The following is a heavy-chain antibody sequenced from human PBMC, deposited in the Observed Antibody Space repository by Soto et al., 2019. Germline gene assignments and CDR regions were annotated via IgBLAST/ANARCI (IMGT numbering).Heavy chain of an antibody. J-gene: IGHJ6*02. CDR1: GFFISSGNY. D-gene: IGHD6-6*01. CDR2: IFHGGNT. Sequence: SETLSLTCAVSGFFISSGNYWGWIRKPPGKGLEWIGSIFHGGNTYYNPSLKSRVTISVDMSKNQFSLKLNSVTAADTAVYYCARLEQLVAFYYYGMDVWGQGTTVTVSS. CDR3: ARLEQLVAFYYYGMDV. V-gene: IGHV4-38-2*01.